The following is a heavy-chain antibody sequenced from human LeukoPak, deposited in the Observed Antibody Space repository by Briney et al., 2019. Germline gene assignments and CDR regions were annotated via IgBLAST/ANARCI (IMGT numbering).Heavy chain of an antibody. V-gene: IGHV3-30*18. CDR1: GFTFSRYG. CDR2: ISYDGSNK. J-gene: IGHJ6*02. CDR3: AKDRSIYGSGSYCMDV. D-gene: IGHD3-10*01. Sequence: PGGSLRLSCSASGFTFSRYGMHWVRQAPAKGLEWVALISYDGSNKYYADPVKGRFTISRDNSKNTLYLQMNSLRAEDTAVYYCAKDRSIYGSGSYCMDVWGQGTTVTVSS.